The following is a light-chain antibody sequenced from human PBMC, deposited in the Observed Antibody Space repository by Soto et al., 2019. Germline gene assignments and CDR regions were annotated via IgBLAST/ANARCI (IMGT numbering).Light chain of an antibody. CDR2: EDS. CDR1: SSDAGNYNF. V-gene: IGLV2-23*01. Sequence: QSALTQPASVSGSPGQSITISCTGTSSDAGNYNFVSWYQQHPGKAPKVIIYEDSTRPSGVSNRISGSKSGNTASLTISGVQAEEEADYYCCSYAGSSTSWVFGGGTKLTVL. CDR3: CSYAGSSTSWV. J-gene: IGLJ3*02.